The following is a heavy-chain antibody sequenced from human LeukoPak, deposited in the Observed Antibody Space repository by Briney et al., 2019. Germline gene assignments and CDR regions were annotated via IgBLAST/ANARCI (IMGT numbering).Heavy chain of an antibody. CDR2: IWYDGSNI. V-gene: IGHV3-33*01. CDR3: ARLSLGAAAGTAR. Sequence: PGGSLRLSCVASGFSFSSYGMHWVRQAPGKGLEWVAVIWYDGSNIYYTDSMKGRFTISRDNAKNSLYLQMNSLRADDTAIYYCARLSLGAAAGTARWGQGTLVTVSS. D-gene: IGHD6-13*01. J-gene: IGHJ4*02. CDR1: GFSFSSYG.